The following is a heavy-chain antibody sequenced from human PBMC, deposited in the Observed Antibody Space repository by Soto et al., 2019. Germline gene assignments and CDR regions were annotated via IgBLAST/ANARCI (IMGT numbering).Heavy chain of an antibody. D-gene: IGHD4-17*01. V-gene: IGHV2-5*01. J-gene: IGHJ5*02. CDR2: IYWNDDK. Sequence: QITLKESGPTLVKPTQTLTLTRTFSGFSLSSGGAGVGWIRQPPGKGLEWLALIYWNDDKRYNASLKSRLTITKDTSKNQVVLLMTNMDPVDTATYYCAHRGYGDYPRDNWFDPWGQGTLVTVSS. CDR3: AHRGYGDYPRDNWFDP. CDR1: GFSLSSGGAG.